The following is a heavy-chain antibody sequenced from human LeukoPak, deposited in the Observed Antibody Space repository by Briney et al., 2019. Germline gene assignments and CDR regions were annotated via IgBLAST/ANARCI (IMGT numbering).Heavy chain of an antibody. CDR2: IYTSGST. V-gene: IGHV4-4*09. J-gene: IGHJ6*03. Sequence: SETLSLTCTVSGGSISSYYWSWIRQPPGKGLEWIGYIYTSGSTNYNPSLKSRVTISVDTSKNQFSLKLSSVTAADTAVYYCARQTTVTFRGYFYYMDVWGKGTTVTVSS. CDR3: ARQTTVTFRGYFYYMDV. D-gene: IGHD4-11*01. CDR1: GGSISSYY.